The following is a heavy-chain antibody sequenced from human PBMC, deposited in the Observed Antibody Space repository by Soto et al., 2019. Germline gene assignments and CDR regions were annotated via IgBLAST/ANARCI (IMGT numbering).Heavy chain of an antibody. CDR2: ITPIFGAA. J-gene: IGHJ4*02. D-gene: IGHD3-9*01. Sequence: QVQLVQSGAEVKKPGSSVKVSCKASGGTFGKYAISWVRQAPGQGLEWMGGITPIFGAANYAQKFQGRVTITADESTNTAYMELSSLRSEDTALYYCARGWSYDILTAYSYWGQGTLGTVSS. CDR3: ARGWSYDILTAYSY. CDR1: GGTFGKYA. V-gene: IGHV1-69*01.